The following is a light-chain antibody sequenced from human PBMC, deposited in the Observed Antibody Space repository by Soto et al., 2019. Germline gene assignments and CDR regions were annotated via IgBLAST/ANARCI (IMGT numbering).Light chain of an antibody. CDR2: DVT. CDR3: SSYTSSSTLYV. CDR1: SSDVGDNNY. J-gene: IGLJ1*01. V-gene: IGLV2-14*01. Sequence: QSALTHPASVSGSPGQSITISCTGTSSDVGDNNYVSWYQQHPGKAPKLMIYDVTHRPSGISNRFSGSKSGNTASLTISGLQAEDEADYYCSSYTSSSTLYVFGTGTKLTVL.